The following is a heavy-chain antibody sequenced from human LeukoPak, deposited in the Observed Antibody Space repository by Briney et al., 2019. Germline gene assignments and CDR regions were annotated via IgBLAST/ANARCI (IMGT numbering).Heavy chain of an antibody. J-gene: IGHJ5*02. Sequence: PGGSLRLSCTGSGFTFRDYWMTWARQAPGKGVEWVANLRPDGSDKYYVDSVKGRFTISRDNAKKLVYLQMNSLRAEDTAVYYCARDAYDDASESWGQGTLVTVSS. CDR3: ARDAYDDASES. V-gene: IGHV3-7*01. CDR1: GFTFRDYW. D-gene: IGHD3-3*01. CDR2: LRPDGSDK.